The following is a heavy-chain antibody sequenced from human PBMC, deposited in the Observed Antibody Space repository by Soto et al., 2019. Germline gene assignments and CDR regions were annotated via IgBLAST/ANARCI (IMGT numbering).Heavy chain of an antibody. J-gene: IGHJ4*02. V-gene: IGHV5-51*01. CDR1: GYSFTSNW. D-gene: IGHD3-22*01. CDR3: ARMDSSALGIAY. CDR2: IYPGDSDT. Sequence: GESLKISCKGSGYSFTSNWIGWVRQMSGKGLEWMGIIYPGDSDTRYSPPFQGQVTISADKSISTAYLQWSRLKASDSAMYYCARMDSSALGIAYWGQGTLVTVSS.